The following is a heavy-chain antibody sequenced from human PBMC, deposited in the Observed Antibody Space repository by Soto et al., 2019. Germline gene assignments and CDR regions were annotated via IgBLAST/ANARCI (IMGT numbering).Heavy chain of an antibody. CDR1: GYSFTSYW. CDR3: ARHTVRPDNNYYRMDV. D-gene: IGHD6-6*01. CDR2: IYPGDSDT. Sequence: GESLKISCKGSGYSFTSYWIGWVRQMPGKGLEWMGIIYPGDSDTRYSPSFQGQVTISADKSISTAYLQWSSLKASGTAMYYCARHTVRPDNNYYRMDVWGQGTAVTVSS. J-gene: IGHJ6*02. V-gene: IGHV5-51*01.